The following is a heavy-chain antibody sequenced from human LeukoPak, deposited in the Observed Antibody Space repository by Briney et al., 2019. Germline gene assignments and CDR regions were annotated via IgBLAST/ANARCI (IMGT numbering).Heavy chain of an antibody. CDR2: ISAYNGNT. J-gene: IGHJ4*02. D-gene: IGHD3-3*01. CDR1: GYTFTSYA. V-gene: IGHV1-18*01. Sequence: ASVKVSCKASGYTFTSYAMHWVRQAPGRRLEWMGWISAYNGNTNYAQKLQGRVTMTTDTSTSTAYMELRSLRSDDTAVYYCARDRATIFGVVIFDYWGQGTLVTVSS. CDR3: ARDRATIFGVVIFDY.